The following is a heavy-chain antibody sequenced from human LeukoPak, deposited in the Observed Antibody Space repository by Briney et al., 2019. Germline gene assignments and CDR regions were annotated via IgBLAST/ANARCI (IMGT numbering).Heavy chain of an antibody. V-gene: IGHV1-8*01. Sequence: ASVKVSCKASGYTFTSCDINWVRQATGQGLEWMGWMNHNSGNTGYAQKFQGRVTMTRNTSISTAYMELSSLRSEDTAVYYCARGAYTPRQEYCSSTSCYTDNWFDPWGQGTLITVSS. D-gene: IGHD2-2*02. CDR3: ARGAYTPRQEYCSSTSCYTDNWFDP. CDR1: GYTFTSCD. J-gene: IGHJ5*02. CDR2: MNHNSGNT.